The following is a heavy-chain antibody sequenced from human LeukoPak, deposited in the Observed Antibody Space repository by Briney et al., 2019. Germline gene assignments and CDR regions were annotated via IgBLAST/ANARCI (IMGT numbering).Heavy chain of an antibody. V-gene: IGHV1-2*02. CDR3: ARVAVVVVPAADY. D-gene: IGHD2-2*01. CDR2: INPNSGGT. J-gene: IGHJ4*02. CDR1: GYTFTTYY. Sequence: ASVKDSCKASGYTFTTYYMHWVRQAPGQGLEWMGWINPNSGGTNYAQKFQGRVTMTRDTSITTAYMELSSLRSDDTAVYYCARVAVVVVPAADYWGQGTLVTVSS.